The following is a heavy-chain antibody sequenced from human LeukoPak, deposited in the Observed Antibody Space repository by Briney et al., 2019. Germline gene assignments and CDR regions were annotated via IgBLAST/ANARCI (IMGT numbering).Heavy chain of an antibody. V-gene: IGHV3-30-3*01. CDR2: ISYDGSNK. CDR1: GFTFSSYA. Sequence: GGSLRLSCAASGFTFSSYAMHWVRQAPGKGLEWVAVISYDGSNKYYADSVKGRFTISRDNSKNTLYLQMNSLRAEDTAVYYCARDLLGQQLTNWFDPWAREPWSPSPQ. D-gene: IGHD6-13*01. CDR3: ARDLLGQQLTNWFDP. J-gene: IGHJ5*02.